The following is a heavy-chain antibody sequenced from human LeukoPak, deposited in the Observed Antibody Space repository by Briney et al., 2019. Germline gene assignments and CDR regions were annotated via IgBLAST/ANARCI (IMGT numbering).Heavy chain of an antibody. CDR1: GGSFSGYY. J-gene: IGHJ6*04. Sequence: SETLSLTCAVYGGSFSGYYWSWIRQPPGEGLEWIGEINHSGSINYNPSLKSRVTISVDTPKNQFSLKLSSVTAADTAVYYCARRSYNDFWSGPAGLDVWGKGTTVTVSS. CDR3: ARRSYNDFWSGPAGLDV. CDR2: INHSGSI. D-gene: IGHD3-3*01. V-gene: IGHV4-34*01.